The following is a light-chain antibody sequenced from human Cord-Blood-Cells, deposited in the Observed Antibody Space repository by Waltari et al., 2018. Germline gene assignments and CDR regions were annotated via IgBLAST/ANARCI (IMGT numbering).Light chain of an antibody. CDR2: GAS. Sequence: DIQMTQSPSSLSASVGDRVTITCRASQSISSYLNWYQQKPGQAPKLLIYGASSLHSGVPSRFSGSGSGTDFTLTISSLQPEDFAAYYCQQNYSTRYTFGQGTKLEIK. J-gene: IGKJ2*01. CDR3: QQNYSTRYT. CDR1: QSISSY. V-gene: IGKV1-39*01.